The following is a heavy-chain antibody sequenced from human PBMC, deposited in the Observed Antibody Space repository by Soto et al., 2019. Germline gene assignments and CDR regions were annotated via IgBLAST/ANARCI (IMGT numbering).Heavy chain of an antibody. D-gene: IGHD3-22*01. CDR1: GGSISSYY. J-gene: IGHJ4*02. Sequence: SETLSLTCPVSGGSISSYYWSWIRQPPGKGLAWIGYIYYSGSTNYNPSLKSRVTISVDTSKNQFSLKLSSVTAADTAVDSCAREGHYDSSGYFDYWGQGTLVTVSS. CDR2: IYYSGST. V-gene: IGHV4-59*01. CDR3: AREGHYDSSGYFDY.